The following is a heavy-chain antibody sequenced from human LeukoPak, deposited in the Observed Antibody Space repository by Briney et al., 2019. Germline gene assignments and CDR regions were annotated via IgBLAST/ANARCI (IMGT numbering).Heavy chain of an antibody. CDR2: MNPTSGDT. J-gene: IGHJ6*03. CDR3: ARVVMKAFYYYYMDV. Sequence: ASVKVSFKASGYTFSDYAVNWVRQAPRQGLEWMGWMNPTSGDTGYAQKFQGRVTMTRSMSRNTAYMELRRLRSEDTAVYFCARVVMKAFYYYYMDVWGKGTTIIISS. CDR1: GYTFSDYA. V-gene: IGHV1-8*01. D-gene: IGHD2-21*01.